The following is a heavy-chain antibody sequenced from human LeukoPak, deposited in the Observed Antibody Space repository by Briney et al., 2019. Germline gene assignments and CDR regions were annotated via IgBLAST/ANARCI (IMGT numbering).Heavy chain of an antibody. Sequence: GGSLRLSCVVSGFSFSTYSLNWIRQAPGKGLEWVSSISGSGDRIYIADSVKGRLTISRDNSKNTLYLQMKSLRAEDTAVYYCVKGVYFDWLGNFDYWGQGTLVTVSS. CDR2: ISGSGDRI. D-gene: IGHD3-9*01. J-gene: IGHJ4*02. V-gene: IGHV3-23*01. CDR1: GFSFSTYS. CDR3: VKGVYFDWLGNFDY.